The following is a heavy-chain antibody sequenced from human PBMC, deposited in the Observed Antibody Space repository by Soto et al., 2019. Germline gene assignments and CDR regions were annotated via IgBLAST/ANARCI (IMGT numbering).Heavy chain of an antibody. CDR2: ISAYNGNT. Sequence: ASVKVSCKASGYTFTSYGISWVRQAPGQGLEWMGWISAYNGNTNYAQKLQGRVTMTTDTSTSTAYMELRSLRSDDTAVYYCARMGDVPYYYYGMDVWGQGTTVTVSS. J-gene: IGHJ6*02. CDR3: ARMGDVPYYYYGMDV. V-gene: IGHV1-18*01. D-gene: IGHD3-16*01. CDR1: GYTFTSYG.